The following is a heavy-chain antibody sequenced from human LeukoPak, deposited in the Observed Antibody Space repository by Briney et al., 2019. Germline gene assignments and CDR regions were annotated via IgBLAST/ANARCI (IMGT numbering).Heavy chain of an antibody. CDR1: GGSISSYY. V-gene: IGHV4-59*08. CDR2: IYYSGST. CDR3: ARHEDTAMVFGY. Sequence: SETLSLACTVSGGSISSYYWSWIRQPPGKGLEWIGYIYYSGSTNYNPSLKSRVTISVDTSKNQFSLKLSSVTAADTAVYYCARHEDTAMVFGYWGQGTLVTVSS. D-gene: IGHD5-18*01. J-gene: IGHJ4*02.